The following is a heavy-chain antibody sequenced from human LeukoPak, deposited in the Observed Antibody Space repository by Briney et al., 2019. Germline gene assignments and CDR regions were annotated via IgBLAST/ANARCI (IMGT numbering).Heavy chain of an antibody. CDR2: IYYSGST. J-gene: IGHJ5*02. CDR1: GGSISSYY. Sequence: SETLSLTCTVSGGSISSYYWSWIRQPPGKGLEWIGYIYYSGSTNYNPSLKSRVTISVDTSKNQFSLKLSSVTAADTAVYYCARAVGYCSGGSCYGWFDPWGQGTLVTVSS. CDR3: ARAVGYCSGGSCYGWFDP. D-gene: IGHD2-15*01. V-gene: IGHV4-59*08.